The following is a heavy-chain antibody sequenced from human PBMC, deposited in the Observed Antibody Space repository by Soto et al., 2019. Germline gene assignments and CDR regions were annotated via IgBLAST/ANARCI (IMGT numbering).Heavy chain of an antibody. Sequence: QITLKESGPTLVKPTQTLTLTCSFSGFSFKTSGVGVGWIRQPPGKALEWLALIYWDEDIRYSPSLNSRLTITKDSSKNQVVLTMTNMDPVDTATYYCVHNSPFYYDSFGYDHWGQGNLVTVSS. D-gene: IGHD3-22*01. J-gene: IGHJ4*02. CDR3: VHNSPFYYDSFGYDH. CDR2: IYWDEDI. V-gene: IGHV2-5*02. CDR1: GFSFKTSGVG.